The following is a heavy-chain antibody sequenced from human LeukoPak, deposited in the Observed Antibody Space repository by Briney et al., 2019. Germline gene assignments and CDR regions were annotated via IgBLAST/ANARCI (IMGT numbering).Heavy chain of an antibody. V-gene: IGHV3-21*01. CDR2: ISSSSSYI. J-gene: IGHJ4*02. CDR1: GFPFSSYS. Sequence: GGSLRLSCAASGFPFSSYSMNWVRQAPGKGLEWVSSISSSSSYIYYADSVKGRFTISRDNAKNSLYLQMNSLRAEDTAVYYCARDSAPTHYYDSSGYDYWGQGTLVTVSS. CDR3: ARDSAPTHYYDSSGYDY. D-gene: IGHD3-22*01.